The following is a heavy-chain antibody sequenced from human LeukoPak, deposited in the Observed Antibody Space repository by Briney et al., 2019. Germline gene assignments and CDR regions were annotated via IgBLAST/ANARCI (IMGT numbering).Heavy chain of an antibody. CDR3: ASGYSSGWYMVDY. V-gene: IGHV3-7*01. CDR1: GFTFSSHR. J-gene: IGHJ4*02. D-gene: IGHD6-19*01. Sequence: GGSLRLSCAASGFTFSSHRMSWVRQAPGKGLEWVANIKQDGSEKYYVDSVKGRFTIFRDNAKNSLYLQMNSLRAEDTALYYCASGYSSGWYMVDYWGQGTLVTVSS. CDR2: IKQDGSEK.